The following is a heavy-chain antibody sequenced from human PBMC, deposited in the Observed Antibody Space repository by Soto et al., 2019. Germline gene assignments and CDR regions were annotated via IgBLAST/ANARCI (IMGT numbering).Heavy chain of an antibody. CDR1: GFTFSSYG. J-gene: IGHJ4*01. CDR2: LTSDGSYK. Sequence: GGSLRLSCVVSGFTFSSYGMQWVRQAPGKGLQWVAILTSDGSYKSYADSVKGRFTITRYNSKNTDYLHMDNLRADDTAVYYCAKGGDFDYWGQGTLVTVS. CDR3: AKGGDFDY. D-gene: IGHD2-21*01. V-gene: IGHV3-30*18.